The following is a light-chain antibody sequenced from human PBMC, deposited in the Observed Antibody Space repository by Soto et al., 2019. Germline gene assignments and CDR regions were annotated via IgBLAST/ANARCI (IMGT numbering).Light chain of an antibody. Sequence: DIQMTQSPSTLSASVGDRVTITCRASQSISSWLAWYQQKPGKAPKLLIYKASSLESGVPSRFSGSGSGTEFTLTISSLQPDDFATYYCQHYNSYSTFGQGTRLEI. CDR3: QHYNSYST. V-gene: IGKV1-5*03. J-gene: IGKJ5*01. CDR1: QSISSW. CDR2: KAS.